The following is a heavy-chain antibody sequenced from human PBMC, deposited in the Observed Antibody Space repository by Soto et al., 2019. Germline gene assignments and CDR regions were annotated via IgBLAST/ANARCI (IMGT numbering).Heavy chain of an antibody. CDR2: ITGSGGGT. J-gene: IGHJ4*02. D-gene: IGHD6-19*01. CDR3: AKGCLTVAGTSCS. Sequence: EVQLLESGGGLVQPGGSLRLSCAASGFTFTTYAMSWVRQAPGKGLEWVSSITGSGGGTYYADSVKGRFTISRDNSKNTPYLQMNSLRAEDTALYYCAKGCLTVAGTSCSWGQGAQVTVSS. CDR1: GFTFTTYA. V-gene: IGHV3-23*01.